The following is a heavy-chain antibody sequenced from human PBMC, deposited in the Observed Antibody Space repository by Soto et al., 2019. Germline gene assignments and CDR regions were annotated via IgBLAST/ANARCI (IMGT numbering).Heavy chain of an antibody. D-gene: IGHD3-22*01. CDR1: GRSISXXY. CDR3: ARKDSSSAFDY. CDR2: IYNSGYT. Sequence: ETLSXTCTVSGRSISXXYWSWIRQPXXKGLEWIGYIYNSGYTNYNPSLKSRVTISVDTSKNQFSLKLSSVTAADTAMYYCARKDSSSAFDYWGQGTLVTVSS. J-gene: IGHJ4*02. V-gene: IGHV4-59*01.